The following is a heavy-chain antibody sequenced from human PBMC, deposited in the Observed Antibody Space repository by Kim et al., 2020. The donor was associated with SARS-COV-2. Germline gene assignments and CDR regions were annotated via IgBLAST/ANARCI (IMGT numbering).Heavy chain of an antibody. CDR2: ISSSSSTI. J-gene: IGHJ4*02. CDR1: GFTFSSYS. CDR3: ARDRLFTLLLWFGELDY. Sequence: GGSLRLSCAASGFTFSSYSMNWVRQAPGKGLEWVSYISSSSSTIYYADSVKGRFTISRDNAKNSLYLQMNSLRDEDTAVYYCARDRLFTLLLWFGELDYWGQGTLVTVSS. V-gene: IGHV3-48*02. D-gene: IGHD3-10*01.